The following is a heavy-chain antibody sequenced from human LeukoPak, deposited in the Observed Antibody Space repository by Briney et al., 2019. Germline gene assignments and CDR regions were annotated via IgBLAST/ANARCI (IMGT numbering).Heavy chain of an antibody. J-gene: IGHJ3*01. CDR2: VDRRGST. CDR1: GGSFSGYY. CDR3: ARWDGYNYDAFDL. V-gene: IGHV4-34*01. D-gene: IGHD5-24*01. Sequence: SETLSLTCAVYGGSFSGYYWSWIRQPPGKGLEWIGEVDRRGSTNYNPSLKSRVTISVDTSKDQFSLKLTSVTAADTAVYFCARWDGYNYDAFDLWGQGTVVTVSS.